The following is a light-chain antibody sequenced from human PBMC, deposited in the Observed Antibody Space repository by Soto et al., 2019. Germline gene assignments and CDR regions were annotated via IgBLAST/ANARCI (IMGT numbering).Light chain of an antibody. CDR3: QQYGRSPFT. CDR2: GAS. V-gene: IGKV3-20*01. J-gene: IGKJ2*01. CDR1: QRITRNF. Sequence: EIVLTQSPVTLSLSPGERATLSCRASQRITRNFLAWFQQKAGLAPRLLIYGASTRASGVPDRFSGGGSGTDFVLTISRLEPEDFAVYYCQQYGRSPFTFGQGTTLQIK.